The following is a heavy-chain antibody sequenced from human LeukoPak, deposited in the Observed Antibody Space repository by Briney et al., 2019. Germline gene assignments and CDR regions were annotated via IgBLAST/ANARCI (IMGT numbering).Heavy chain of an antibody. CDR1: GFTFSSYW. CDR3: AKDPSLWFGELSHFFDY. Sequence: GGSLRLSCAASGFTFSSYWMSWVRQAPGKGLEWVSAISGSGGSTYYADSVKGRFTISRDNSKNTLYLQMNSLRAEDTAVYYCAKDPSLWFGELSHFFDYWGQGTLVTVSS. V-gene: IGHV3-23*01. D-gene: IGHD3-10*01. J-gene: IGHJ4*02. CDR2: ISGSGGST.